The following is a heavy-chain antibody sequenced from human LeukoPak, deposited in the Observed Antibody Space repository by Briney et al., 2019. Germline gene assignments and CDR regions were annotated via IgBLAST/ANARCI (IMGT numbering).Heavy chain of an antibody. CDR3: ARDYYDSSGYFLGNDY. CDR1: GGSITSGEHY. CDR2: VAYTGST. V-gene: IGHV4-30-4*01. D-gene: IGHD3-22*01. J-gene: IGHJ4*02. Sequence: SETLSLTCTVSGGSITSGEHYCSWIRQPPGKGLEWIGYVAYTGSTNYNPSLSSRVTMSVDTSRNQFSLKLSSVTAADTAVYYCARDYYDSSGYFLGNDYWGQGILVTVSS.